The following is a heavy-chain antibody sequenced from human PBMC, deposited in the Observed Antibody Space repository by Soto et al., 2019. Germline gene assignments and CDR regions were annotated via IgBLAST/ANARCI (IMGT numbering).Heavy chain of an antibody. D-gene: IGHD1-1*01. V-gene: IGHV4-61*08. CDR1: GGSISSGDYY. CDR2: IHDSGST. J-gene: IGHJ4*02. Sequence: PSETPSLTCTVSGGSISSGDYYWSWIRQPPGKGLEWIGYIHDSGSTNYNPSLKSRVTLSVDTSKNQFSLKLTSVTPADTAVYYCARYFCRTNCYNFDSWGQGTLVTVSS. CDR3: ARYFCRTNCYNFDS.